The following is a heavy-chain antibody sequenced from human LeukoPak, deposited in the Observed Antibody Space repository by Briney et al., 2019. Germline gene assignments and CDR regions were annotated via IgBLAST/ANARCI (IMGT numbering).Heavy chain of an antibody. CDR2: IIPIFGTA. J-gene: IGHJ3*02. V-gene: IGHV1-69*05. CDR3: AREGTSIWGSAFDI. CDR1: GGTFSSYA. Sequence: SGKVSCKASGGTFSSYAISWARQAPGQGLEWRGGIIPIFGTANYAQKFQGRVTITTDESTSTAYMELSSLRSEDTAVYYCAREGTSIWGSAFDIWGQGTMVTVSS. D-gene: IGHD7-27*01.